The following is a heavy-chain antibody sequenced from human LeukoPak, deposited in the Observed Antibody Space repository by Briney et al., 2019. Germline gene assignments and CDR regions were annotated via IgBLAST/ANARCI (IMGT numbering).Heavy chain of an antibody. CDR3: ARLPTIVAPAWTHQPFDP. J-gene: IGHJ5*02. V-gene: IGHV1-69*02. CDR1: GGTFSSYT. CDR2: LIPILGIA. Sequence: SVKVSCKASGGTFSSYTISWVRQAPGQGLEWMGRLIPILGIANYAQKFQGRVTITADKSTSTAYMELSSPRSEDTAVYYCARLPTIVAPAWTHQPFDPWGQGTLVIVSS. D-gene: IGHD2-2*01.